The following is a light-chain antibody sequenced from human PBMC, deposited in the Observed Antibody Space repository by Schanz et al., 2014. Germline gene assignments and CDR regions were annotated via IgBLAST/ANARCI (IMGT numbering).Light chain of an antibody. J-gene: IGKJ2*01. CDR3: QQYGSSPYT. V-gene: IGKV1-39*01. Sequence: DIQMTQSPSSLSASVGDRVTITCRASQSISSYLNCYQQKPGKAPELLIYATSSLQSGVPSRFSGSGSGTDFTLTISRLEPEDFAVYYCQQYGSSPYTFGQGTRLEIK. CDR2: ATS. CDR1: QSISSY.